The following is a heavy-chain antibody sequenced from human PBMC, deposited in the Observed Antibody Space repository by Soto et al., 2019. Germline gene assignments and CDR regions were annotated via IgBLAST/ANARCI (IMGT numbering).Heavy chain of an antibody. CDR1: GFTFSSYA. CDR2: IYSGGST. D-gene: IGHD5-18*01. Sequence: GGSLRLSCAASGFTFSSYAMHWVRQAPGKGLEWVSVIYSGGSTYYADSVKGRFTISRDNSKNTLYLQMNSLRAEDTAVYYCARDRRYSYGYGYYYYGMDVWSQGTTVTVSS. V-gene: IGHV3-53*01. CDR3: ARDRRYSYGYGYYYYGMDV. J-gene: IGHJ6*02.